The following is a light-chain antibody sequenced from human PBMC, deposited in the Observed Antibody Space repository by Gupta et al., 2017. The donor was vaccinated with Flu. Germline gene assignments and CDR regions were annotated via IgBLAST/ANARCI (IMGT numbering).Light chain of an antibody. Sequence: GEGATLSCRASQTVTSKLAWYQQKPGQPPRLLIYGASTRATGVPARFSGSGYGTEFSLTISSLQSEDFAVYYCQQYNDWPLTFGGGTKVEIK. CDR3: QQYNDWPLT. CDR1: QTVTSK. J-gene: IGKJ4*01. CDR2: GAS. V-gene: IGKV3-15*01.